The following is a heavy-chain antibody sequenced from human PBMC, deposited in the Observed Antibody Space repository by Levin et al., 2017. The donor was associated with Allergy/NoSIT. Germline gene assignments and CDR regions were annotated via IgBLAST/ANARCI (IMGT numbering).Heavy chain of an antibody. CDR1: GFSFLSYA. CDR3: AKERVMGSFDSFDV. J-gene: IGHJ3*01. CDR2: ITGGGTGT. D-gene: IGHD2-8*01. Sequence: LAGGSLRLSCTGSGFSFLSYAMSWVRQAPGKGLEWVSAITGGGTGTYFSESVKGRFTISKDTPKNTVYLHMSSLRAEDTAVYYGAKERVMGSFDSFDVWGRGTLVTVSS. V-gene: IGHV3-23*01.